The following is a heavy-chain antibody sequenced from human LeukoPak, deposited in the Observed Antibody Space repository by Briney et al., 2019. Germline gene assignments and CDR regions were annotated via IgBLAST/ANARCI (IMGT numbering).Heavy chain of an antibody. D-gene: IGHD1-26*01. V-gene: IGHV3-15*01. CDR3: TTYVGATAY. CDR1: GFTFSNAR. Sequence: GGSLRLSCEASGFTFSNARMNWVRQAPGKGLEWVGRIKTKTDDGATDYSAPVQARFTISRDDSKTTLYLQMNGLKTEDTAIYYCTTYVGATAYWGQGTPVTVSS. CDR2: IKTKTDDGAT. J-gene: IGHJ4*02.